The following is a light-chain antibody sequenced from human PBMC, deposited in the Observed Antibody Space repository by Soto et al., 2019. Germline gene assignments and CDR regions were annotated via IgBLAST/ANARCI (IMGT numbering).Light chain of an antibody. CDR2: GAS. Sequence: EIVLTQSPATLSVSPGERATLSCRASQSVSSSYLAWYQQKPGQAPRLLIYGASSRDTGIPDRFSGSGSGTDFTLTISRLEPEDFAVYYCQQYGSSPRTFGQGTKLEIK. CDR1: QSVSSSY. CDR3: QQYGSSPRT. J-gene: IGKJ2*01. V-gene: IGKV3-20*01.